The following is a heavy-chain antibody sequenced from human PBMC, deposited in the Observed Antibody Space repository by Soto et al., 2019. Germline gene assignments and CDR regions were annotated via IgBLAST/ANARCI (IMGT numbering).Heavy chain of an antibody. Sequence: GGSLRLSCAASGFTFSSYAMSWVRQAPGKGLEWVSGISGSGGKTYYADSVKGRFTISRDNSKNTLYLQMNGLRAEDTAIYYCAKDLMSIAAPTGFDYWSQGTLVTVSS. CDR1: GFTFSSYA. CDR3: AKDLMSIAAPTGFDY. D-gene: IGHD6-6*01. V-gene: IGHV3-23*01. J-gene: IGHJ4*02. CDR2: ISGSGGKT.